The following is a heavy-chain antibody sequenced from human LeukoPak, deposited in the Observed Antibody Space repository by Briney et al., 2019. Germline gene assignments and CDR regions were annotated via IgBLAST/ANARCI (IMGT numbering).Heavy chain of an antibody. CDR2: IYYSGST. Sequence: SETLSLTCTVSGGSISSYYWSWIRQPPGKGLEWIGYIYYSGSTNYNPSLKSRVTISVDTSKNQFSLKLSSVTAADTAVYYCARHAFYQYYYDSSGYQSVFDYWGQGTLVTVSS. V-gene: IGHV4-59*08. D-gene: IGHD3-22*01. CDR1: GGSISSYY. J-gene: IGHJ4*02. CDR3: ARHAFYQYYYDSSGYQSVFDY.